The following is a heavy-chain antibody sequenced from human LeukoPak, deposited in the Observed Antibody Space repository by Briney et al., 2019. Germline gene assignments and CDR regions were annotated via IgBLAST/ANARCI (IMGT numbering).Heavy chain of an antibody. V-gene: IGHV4-31*03. D-gene: IGHD4-23*01. J-gene: IGHJ4*02. CDR3: ARYGGPGVDY. CDR1: GGPISSSSYY. Sequence: PSETLSLTCTVSGGPISSSSYYWSWIRQPPGKGLEWIGYIYYSGSTYYNPSLKSRVTISVDTSKNQFSLKLSSVTAADTAVYYCARYGGPGVDYWGRGTLVTVSS. CDR2: IYYSGST.